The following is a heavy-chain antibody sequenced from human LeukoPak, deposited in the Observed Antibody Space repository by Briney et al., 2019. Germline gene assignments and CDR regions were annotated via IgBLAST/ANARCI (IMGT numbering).Heavy chain of an antibody. CDR1: GYNFTNYW. J-gene: IGHJ4*02. D-gene: IGHD5-24*01. CDR3: ARPSKRWLQYDFDY. Sequence: GEPLQISCKGSGYNFTNYWIGRVRQMNGKGLEWMGIIYPGDSDTRYSPSFQGQVTISADKSISTAYLQWSSLKASDTAMYYCARPSKRWLQYDFDYWGQGTLVTVSS. V-gene: IGHV5-51*01. CDR2: IYPGDSDT.